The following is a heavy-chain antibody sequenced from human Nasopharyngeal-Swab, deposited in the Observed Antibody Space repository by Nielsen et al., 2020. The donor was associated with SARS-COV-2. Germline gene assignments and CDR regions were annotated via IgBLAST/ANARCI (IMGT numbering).Heavy chain of an antibody. CDR1: TFTFSSYW. D-gene: IGHD3-10*01. Sequence: GGSLRLSCAASTFTFSSYWMSWVRQAPGKGLEWVANIKQDASEKSYVDSVKGRFTISRDNAKNSLYLQMNSLRAEDTAVYYCARVYYGCLESWGQGTLVTVSS. J-gene: IGHJ4*02. CDR2: IKQDASEK. CDR3: ARVYYGCLES. V-gene: IGHV3-7*01.